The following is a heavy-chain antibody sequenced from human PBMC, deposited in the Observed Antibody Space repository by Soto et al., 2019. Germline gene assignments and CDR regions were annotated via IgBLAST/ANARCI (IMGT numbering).Heavy chain of an antibody. CDR3: ASLYSSSWYDAFDI. Sequence: GGSLRLSCAASGFTFSSYSMNWVRQAPGKGLEWVSSISSSSSYIYYADSVKGRFTISRENAKNSLYLQMNSLRAEETAVYYCASLYSSSWYDAFDIWGQGTMVTVSS. J-gene: IGHJ3*02. V-gene: IGHV3-21*01. D-gene: IGHD6-13*01. CDR1: GFTFSSYS. CDR2: ISSSSSYI.